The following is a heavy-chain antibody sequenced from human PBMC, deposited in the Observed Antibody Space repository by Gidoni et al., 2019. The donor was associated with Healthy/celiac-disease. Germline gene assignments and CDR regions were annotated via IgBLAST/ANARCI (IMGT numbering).Heavy chain of an antibody. V-gene: IGHV4-34*01. CDR3: ARGDRYCSGGSCYSLGARYYGMDV. D-gene: IGHD2-15*01. Sequence: QVQLQPWGAGLLTPSETLSLTCAVYGGSFSGYYWSWIRQPPGKGLEWIVEINHSGSTTYNPSLKSRVTISVDTSKNQFALKLSSVTAADTAVYYCARGDRYCSGGSCYSLGARYYGMDVWGQGTTVTVSS. CDR1: GGSFSGYY. CDR2: INHSGST. J-gene: IGHJ6*02.